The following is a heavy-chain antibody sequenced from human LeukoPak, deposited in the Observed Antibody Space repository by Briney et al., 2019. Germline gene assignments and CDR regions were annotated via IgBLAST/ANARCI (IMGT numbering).Heavy chain of an antibody. CDR3: ARGRDGYNFLNRGEYYYFDY. D-gene: IGHD5-24*01. J-gene: IGHJ4*02. CDR1: GGSIDSTSYC. CDR2: TYYRANT. Sequence: SGTLSLTCTVSGGSIDSTSYCWGWFRQPPGKGLEWIGTTYYRANTYYNPSLTSRVSISVDTSKNQFSLKLSSVTAADTAVYYCARGRDGYNFLNRGEYYYFDYWGQGTLVTVSS. V-gene: IGHV4-39*01.